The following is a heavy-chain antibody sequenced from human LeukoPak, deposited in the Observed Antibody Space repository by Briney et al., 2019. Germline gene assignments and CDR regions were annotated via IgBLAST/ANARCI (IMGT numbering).Heavy chain of an antibody. V-gene: IGHV4-59*01. CDR3: ARTYSWAAALDY. CDR1: GASISGYY. CDR2: IYYSGST. J-gene: IGHJ4*02. D-gene: IGHD6-13*01. Sequence: PSEPLSLTCTVSGASISGYYWSWIRQPPGKGLEWIGYIYYSGSTNYNPSLKSRVTISVDTSKNQFSLKLSSVTAADTAVYYCARTYSWAAALDYWGQGTLVTVSS.